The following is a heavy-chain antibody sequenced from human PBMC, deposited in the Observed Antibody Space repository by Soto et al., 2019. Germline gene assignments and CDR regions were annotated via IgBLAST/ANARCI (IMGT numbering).Heavy chain of an antibody. CDR1: GYTFTSYG. J-gene: IGHJ6*03. V-gene: IGHV1-18*01. D-gene: IGHD2-15*01. Sequence: QVQLVQSGAEVKKPGASVKVSCKASGYTFTSYGISWVRQTPGQGLEWMGWISAYNGNTNYAQKLQGRVTMTTDTSTSTAYMELRSLRSDDRAVYYCARAEGGCSGGSCYHYYYYYVDVWGKGTTVTVSS. CDR3: ARAEGGCSGGSCYHYYYYYVDV. CDR2: ISAYNGNT.